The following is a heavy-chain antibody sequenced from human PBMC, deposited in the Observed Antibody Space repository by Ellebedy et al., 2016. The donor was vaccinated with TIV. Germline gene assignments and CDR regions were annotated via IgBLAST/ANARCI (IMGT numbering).Heavy chain of an antibody. CDR1: GGSISSYY. V-gene: IGHV4-59*01. J-gene: IGHJ4*02. D-gene: IGHD3-10*01. CDR3: ARATNSRVRGVTFGYFDY. Sequence: SETLSLTXTVSGGSISSYYWSWIRQPPGKGLEWIGYIYYSGSTNYNPSLKSRVTISVDTSKHQFSLKLSSVTAADTAVYYCARATNSRVRGVTFGYFDYWGQGTLVTVSS. CDR2: IYYSGST.